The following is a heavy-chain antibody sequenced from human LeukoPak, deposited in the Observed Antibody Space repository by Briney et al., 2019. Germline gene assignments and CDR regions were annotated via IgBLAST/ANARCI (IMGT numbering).Heavy chain of an antibody. CDR3: ARDSSVYYYDSSGYNWFDP. V-gene: IGHV1-18*01. Sequence: ASVKVSCKASGYTFTSYGTSWVRQAPGQGLEWMGWISAYNGNTNYAQKLQGRVTMTTDTSTSTAYMELRSLRSDDTAVYYCARDSSVYYYDSSGYNWFDPWGQGTLVTVSS. J-gene: IGHJ5*02. D-gene: IGHD3-22*01. CDR2: ISAYNGNT. CDR1: GYTFTSYG.